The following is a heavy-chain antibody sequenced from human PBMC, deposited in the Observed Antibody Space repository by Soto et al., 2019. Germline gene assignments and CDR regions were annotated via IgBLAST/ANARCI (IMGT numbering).Heavy chain of an antibody. V-gene: IGHV3-74*01. J-gene: IGHJ4*02. D-gene: IGHD2-15*01. CDR3: SSLGYCSGGSCYSDEYFDY. CDR1: GFTFSSYW. Sequence: GGSLRLSCAASGFTFSSYWMHWVRQAPGKGLVWVSRINSDGSSTSYADSVKGRFTISRDNAKNTLYLQMSSLRAEDTAVYYCSSLGYCSGGSCYSDEYFDYWGQGTLVTVSS. CDR2: INSDGSST.